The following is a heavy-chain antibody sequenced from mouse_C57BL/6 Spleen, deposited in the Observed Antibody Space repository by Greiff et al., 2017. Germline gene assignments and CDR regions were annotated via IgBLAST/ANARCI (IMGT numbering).Heavy chain of an antibody. Sequence: VQLQQSGAELVKPGASVKLSCKASGYTFTSYWMHWVKQRPGRGLEWIGRIDPNSGGTKYNEKFKSKATLTVDKPSSTAYMQLRSLTTEDAAVYYCARRATVVAGDFDYWGQGTTLTVSS. CDR1: GYTFTSYW. D-gene: IGHD1-1*01. V-gene: IGHV1-72*01. CDR2: IDPNSGGT. J-gene: IGHJ2*01. CDR3: ARRATVVAGDFDY.